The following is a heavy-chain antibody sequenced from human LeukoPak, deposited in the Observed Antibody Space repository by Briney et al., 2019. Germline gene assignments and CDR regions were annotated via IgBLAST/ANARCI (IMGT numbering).Heavy chain of an antibody. V-gene: IGHV4-34*01. Sequence: PSETLSLTCAVYGGSFSGYYWSWIRQPPGKGLEWIGEINHSGSTNYNPSLKSRVTISVDTSKNQFSLKLSSVTAADTAVYYCARGRSYSGYSTRGQGTLVTVSS. CDR1: GGSFSGYY. CDR2: INHSGST. CDR3: ARGRSYSGYST. J-gene: IGHJ4*02. D-gene: IGHD5-12*01.